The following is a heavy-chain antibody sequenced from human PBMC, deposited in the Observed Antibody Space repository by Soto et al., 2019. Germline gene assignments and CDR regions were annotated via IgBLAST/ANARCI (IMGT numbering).Heavy chain of an antibody. CDR1: GFTFSSYG. CDR3: ARDMDEYQLPGDY. D-gene: IGHD2-2*01. Sequence: GGSLRLSCAASGFTFSSYGMHWVRQAPGKGLEWVAVIWYDGSNKYYADSVKGRFTISRDNSKNTLYLQMNSLRAEDTAVYYCARDMDEYQLPGDYWGQGTLVTVSS. J-gene: IGHJ4*02. V-gene: IGHV3-33*01. CDR2: IWYDGSNK.